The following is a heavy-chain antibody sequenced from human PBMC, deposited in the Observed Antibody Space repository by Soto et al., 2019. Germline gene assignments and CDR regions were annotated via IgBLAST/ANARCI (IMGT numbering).Heavy chain of an antibody. J-gene: IGHJ4*01. Sequence: GVSLRLSCEASGFNFSKSGMYWVRQAPGKGLEWISYTSSTSHPKYYADAVKGRFTISRDNAKNSLYLQMDSLRDDDTAVYYCARDRTAMDVFDSWVQGTQVTVS. CDR2: TSSTSHPK. D-gene: IGHD5-18*01. V-gene: IGHV3-48*02. CDR1: GFNFSKSG. CDR3: ARDRTAMDVFDS.